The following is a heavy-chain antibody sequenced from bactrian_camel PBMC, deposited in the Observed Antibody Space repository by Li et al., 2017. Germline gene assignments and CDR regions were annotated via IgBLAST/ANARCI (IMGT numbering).Heavy chain of an antibody. CDR3: VAGQAEGRWCPVEATTSEFGY. V-gene: IGHV3S42*01. D-gene: IGHD6*01. CDR2: ITTDGTT. J-gene: IGHJ6*01. Sequence: DVQLVESGGGSVQAGGSLRLSCVASGLGISAWYMGWFRQAPGKEDERELVSTITTDGTTRYVDSVKGRFTISPDNAKNTLYLQMNSLKTEDTAMYTCVAGQAEGRWCPVEATTSEFGYRGQGTQVTVS. CDR1: GLGISAWY.